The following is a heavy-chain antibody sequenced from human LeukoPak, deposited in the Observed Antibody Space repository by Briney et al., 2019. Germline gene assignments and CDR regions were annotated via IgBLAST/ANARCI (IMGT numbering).Heavy chain of an antibody. V-gene: IGHV4-38-2*01. CDR2: IYHSGST. Sequence: PSETLSLTCAVSGYSISSGYYWGWIRQPPGKGLEWIGSIYHSGSTYYNPSLKSRVTISVDTSKNQFSLKLSSVTAADTAVYYCASRYCSGGSCYLYYFDYWGQGTLVTVSS. D-gene: IGHD2-15*01. CDR1: GYSISSGYY. CDR3: ASRYCSGGSCYLYYFDY. J-gene: IGHJ4*02.